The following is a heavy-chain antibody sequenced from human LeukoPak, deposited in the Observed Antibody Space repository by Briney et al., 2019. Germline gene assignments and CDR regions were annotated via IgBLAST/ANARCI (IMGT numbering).Heavy chain of an antibody. Sequence: SGTLALTRPVSGVSISSSSYYWGWIRQPPGEGLGWMGRIYYSGSPYYNPSLKSRVTISVDTSKNQFSLKLSSVTAADTAVYYCARDAHAIYGSEDRVRKFDYWGQGTLVTVSS. J-gene: IGHJ4*02. CDR3: ARDAHAIYGSEDRVRKFDY. V-gene: IGHV4-39*07. D-gene: IGHD3-10*01. CDR2: IYYSGSP. CDR1: GVSISSSSYY.